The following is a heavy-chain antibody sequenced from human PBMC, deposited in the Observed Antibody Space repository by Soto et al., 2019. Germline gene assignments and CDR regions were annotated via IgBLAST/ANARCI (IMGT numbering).Heavy chain of an antibody. CDR2: ISGSGGST. D-gene: IGHD6-19*01. J-gene: IGHJ4*02. CDR1: GFTFSSYA. Sequence: EVQLLESGGGWVQPGGSLRLSCAASGFTFSSYAMSWVRQAPGKGLEWVSAISGSGGSTYYADSVKGRFTISRDNSKNTLYLQMNSLRAEDTAVYYCAKDELEFSSGWYNDYWGQGTLVTVSS. V-gene: IGHV3-23*01. CDR3: AKDELEFSSGWYNDY.